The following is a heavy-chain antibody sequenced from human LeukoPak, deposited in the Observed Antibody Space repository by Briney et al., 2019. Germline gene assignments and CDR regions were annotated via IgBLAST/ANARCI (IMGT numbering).Heavy chain of an antibody. Sequence: GGSLRLSCAASGFTFSDYAMSWVRQAPGKGLEWVSDISGSADSTYYADSVKGRFTFSRDNSKNTLHLQMNSLRAEDTAVYYCTKDHGFYSSGWHPLFDHWGQGTLVTVTP. CDR3: TKDHGFYSSGWHPLFDH. V-gene: IGHV3-23*01. CDR2: ISGSADST. D-gene: IGHD6-19*01. CDR1: GFTFSDYA. J-gene: IGHJ4*02.